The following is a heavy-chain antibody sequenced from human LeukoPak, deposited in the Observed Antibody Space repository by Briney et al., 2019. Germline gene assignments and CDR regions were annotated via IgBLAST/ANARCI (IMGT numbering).Heavy chain of an antibody. J-gene: IGHJ4*02. D-gene: IGHD3-10*01. CDR2: LYPDDSRT. V-gene: IGHV5-51*01. CDR3: ARWYVRGDPFGFDS. CDR1: GYSFATYW. Sequence: GESLKISCKGSGYSFATYWIGWVRQTPEKGLELIGILYPDDSRTRYSPSFQGQVTMSVDKSITTAYLQWSSLKASDTAIYYCARWYVRGDPFGFDSWGQGTLVTVSS.